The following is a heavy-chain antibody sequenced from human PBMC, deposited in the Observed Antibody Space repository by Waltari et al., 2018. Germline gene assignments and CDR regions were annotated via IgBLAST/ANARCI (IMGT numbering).Heavy chain of an antibody. CDR3: ARLRYDILTGTTFDY. CDR1: GYSISSGYY. V-gene: IGHV4-38-2*01. D-gene: IGHD3-9*01. J-gene: IGHJ4*02. Sequence: QVQLQESGPGLVKPSETLSLTCAVSGYSISSGYYWRWIRQPPGKGLEWIGSIYHSGSTYYNPSLKSRVTISVDTSKNQFSLKLSSVTAADTAVYYCARLRYDILTGTTFDYWGQGTLVTVSS. CDR2: IYHSGST.